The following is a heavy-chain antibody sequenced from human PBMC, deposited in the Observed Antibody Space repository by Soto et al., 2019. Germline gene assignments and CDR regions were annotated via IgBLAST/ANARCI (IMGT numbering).Heavy chain of an antibody. J-gene: IGHJ6*03. CDR1: GYTFTSYD. V-gene: IGHV1-8*01. CDR3: ARASRGYYYYYYYMDV. Sequence: ASVKVSCKASGYTFTSYDINWVRQATGQGLEWMGWMNPNSGNTGYAQKFQGRVTMTRNTSISTAYMELSSLRSEDTAVYYCARASRGYYYYYYYMDVWGEGTTVTVSS. CDR2: MNPNSGNT. D-gene: IGHD3-10*01.